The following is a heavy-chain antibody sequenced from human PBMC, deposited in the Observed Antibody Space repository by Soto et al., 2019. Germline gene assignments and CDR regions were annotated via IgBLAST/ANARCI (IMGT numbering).Heavy chain of an antibody. Sequence: QVQLVQSGAEVKKPGASVKVSCKASGYTFTSYAMHWVRQAPGQRLEWMGWINAGNGNTKYSQKFQARVTITRDTSASAAYMEVSSLRSEDTAVYFCARVREVIGLKYYYGMDVWGQWTTVTVSS. CDR2: INAGNGNT. CDR3: ARVREVIGLKYYYGMDV. J-gene: IGHJ6*02. D-gene: IGHD3-10*01. V-gene: IGHV1-3*01. CDR1: GYTFTSYA.